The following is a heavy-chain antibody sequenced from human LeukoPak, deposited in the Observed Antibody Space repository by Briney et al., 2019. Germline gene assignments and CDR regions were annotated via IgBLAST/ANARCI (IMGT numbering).Heavy chain of an antibody. J-gene: IGHJ4*02. CDR1: GFTFSTYN. Sequence: PGGSLRLSCAASGFTFSTYNMNSVRQAPGKGLEWVSSISSGSDYIYYADSVKGRFTISRDNAKNSLYLQMNSLRAEDTAVYYCASVTVAGYFDSWGQGTLVTVSS. V-gene: IGHV3-21*01. CDR3: ASVTVAGYFDS. D-gene: IGHD6-19*01. CDR2: ISSGSDYI.